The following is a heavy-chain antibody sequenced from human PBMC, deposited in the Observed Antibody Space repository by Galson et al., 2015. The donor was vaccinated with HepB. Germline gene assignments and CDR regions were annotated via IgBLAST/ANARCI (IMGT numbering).Heavy chain of an antibody. Sequence: SVKVSCKASGYKFSDYGINWVRQAPGQGLEWMGWISGYNGNTNYAQNLQDRVTMTTDTSTNTVYMEVKNLRSDDTAVYYCARDYSMSTRKWFDPWGQGTLVTVSS. V-gene: IGHV1-18*01. CDR3: ARDYSMSTRKWFDP. J-gene: IGHJ5*02. CDR2: ISGYNGNT. CDR1: GYKFSDYG. D-gene: IGHD2-2*01.